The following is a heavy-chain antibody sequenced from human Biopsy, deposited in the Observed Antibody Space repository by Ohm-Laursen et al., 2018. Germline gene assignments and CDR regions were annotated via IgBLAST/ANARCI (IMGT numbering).Heavy chain of an antibody. CDR1: GGLNSNYY. V-gene: IGHV4-4*07. CDR2: LYTSGDT. CDR3: ATGPKRLTGTSYFES. J-gene: IGHJ4*02. Sequence: GTLSLTCSVSGGLNSNYYWSWVRQSAGKGLEWIGRLYTSGDTNYNPSLRSRVSVSEDTSRKQFSLRLTSVTAADTAVYYCATGPKRLTGTSYFESWGRGILVTVSS. D-gene: IGHD1-7*01.